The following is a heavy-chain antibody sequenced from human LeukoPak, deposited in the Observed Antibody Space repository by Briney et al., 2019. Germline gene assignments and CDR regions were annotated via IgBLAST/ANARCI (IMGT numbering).Heavy chain of an antibody. CDR2: ISSSSSYI. CDR3: ARAGYDILTGCFDY. CDR1: GFTFSSYS. J-gene: IGHJ4*02. Sequence: GGSLRLSCAASGFTFSSYSMNSVRQAPGKGLEFISSISSSSSYIYYADSVKGRFTISRDNAKNSLYLQMNSLRAEDTAVYYCARAGYDILTGCFDYWGQGTLVTVSS. D-gene: IGHD3-9*01. V-gene: IGHV3-21*03.